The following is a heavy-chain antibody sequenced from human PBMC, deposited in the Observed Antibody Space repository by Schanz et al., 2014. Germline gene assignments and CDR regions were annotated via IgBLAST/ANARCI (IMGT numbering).Heavy chain of an antibody. J-gene: IGHJ4*02. Sequence: QVQLQESGPGLVKPSQTLSLTCGVSGGSISNYYWSWIRQPPGKGLEWIGYVYYSGSTNYYPSLKSRVTISVDTSKNQFSLKLNSVTPADTAVYYCARGRGSDWNYGTLDYWGQGTLVTVAS. CDR2: VYYSGST. CDR1: GGSISNYY. D-gene: IGHD1-7*01. V-gene: IGHV4-59*01. CDR3: ARGRGSDWNYGTLDY.